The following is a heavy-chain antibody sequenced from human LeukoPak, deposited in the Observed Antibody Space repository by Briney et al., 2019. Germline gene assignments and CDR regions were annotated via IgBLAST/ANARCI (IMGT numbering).Heavy chain of an antibody. V-gene: IGHV3-30*18. J-gene: IGHJ4*02. D-gene: IGHD4-17*01. Sequence: GGSLRLSCAASGLTFNNCGMHWVRQAPGKGLEWVAVISYDGSNKYYADSVKGRFTISRGNSKNTLYLQMNSLRAEDTAVYYCAKGGYYGDYGNFDYWGQGTLVTVSS. CDR2: ISYDGSNK. CDR1: GLTFNNCG. CDR3: AKGGYYGDYGNFDY.